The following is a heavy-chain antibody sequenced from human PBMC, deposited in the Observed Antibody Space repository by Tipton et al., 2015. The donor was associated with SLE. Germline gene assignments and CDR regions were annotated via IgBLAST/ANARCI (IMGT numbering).Heavy chain of an antibody. CDR2: IYYSGST. CDR3: AREGYQGGEMATSGAFDI. J-gene: IGHJ3*02. D-gene: IGHD5-24*01. Sequence: TLSLTCTVSGGSISSYYWSWIRQPPGKGLEWIGYIYYSGSTNYNPSLKSRVTISVDTSKNQFSLKLSSVTAADTAVYYCAREGYQGGEMATSGAFDIWGQGTMLSVSS. V-gene: IGHV4-59*01. CDR1: GGSISSYY.